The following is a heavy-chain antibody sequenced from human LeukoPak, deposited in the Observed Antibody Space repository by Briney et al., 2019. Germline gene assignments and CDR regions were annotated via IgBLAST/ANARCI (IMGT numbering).Heavy chain of an antibody. CDR1: GFTFSSYS. CDR3: ARDGYYYDSRGYVDY. J-gene: IGHJ4*02. V-gene: IGHV3-21*01. Sequence: PGGSLRLSCAASGFTFSSYSMNWVRQAPGKGLEWVSSISSSSSYIYYADSVKGRFTISRDNAKNSLYLQMNSLTAEDTAVYYCARDGYYYDSRGYVDYWGQGTLVTVSS. CDR2: ISSSSSYI. D-gene: IGHD3-22*01.